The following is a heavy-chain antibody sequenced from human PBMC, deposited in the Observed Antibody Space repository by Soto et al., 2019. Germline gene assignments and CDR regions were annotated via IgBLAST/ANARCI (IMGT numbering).Heavy chain of an antibody. CDR1: GFTFDDYA. CDR3: AKDWSRLGELSLSGGMDV. V-gene: IGHV3-9*01. D-gene: IGHD3-16*02. CDR2: ISWNSGSI. J-gene: IGHJ6*02. Sequence: GGSLRLSCAASGFTFDDYAMHWVRQAPGKGLEWVSGISWNSGSIGYADSVKGRFTISRDNAKNSLYLQMNSLRAEDTALYYCAKDWSRLGELSLSGGMDVWGQGTTVPVS.